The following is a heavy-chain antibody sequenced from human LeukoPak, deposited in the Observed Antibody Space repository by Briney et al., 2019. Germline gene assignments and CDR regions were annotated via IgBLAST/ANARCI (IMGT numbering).Heavy chain of an antibody. CDR3: ARVTLSYYYMDV. Sequence: GASVKVSCKASGGTFSSYAISWVRQAPGQGLEWMGGIIPIFGTANYAQKFQGRVTITADESTSTAYMELSSLRSEDTAVYYCARVTLSYYYMDVWGKGTTVTISS. J-gene: IGHJ6*03. CDR2: IIPIFGTA. CDR1: GGTFSSYA. V-gene: IGHV1-69*13.